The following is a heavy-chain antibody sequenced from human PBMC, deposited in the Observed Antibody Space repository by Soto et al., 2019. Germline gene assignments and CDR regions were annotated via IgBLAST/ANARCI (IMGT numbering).Heavy chain of an antibody. Sequence: PSETLSLTCAVYGGSFSGYYWSWIRQPPGKGLEWIGEINHSGSTNYNPSLKSRVTISVDTSKNQFSLKLSSVTAADTAVYYCARGSPYYYDSSGYSPARWFYPWGQGTLGSVSS. D-gene: IGHD3-22*01. CDR1: GGSFSGYY. J-gene: IGHJ5*02. CDR3: ARGSPYYYDSSGYSPARWFYP. CDR2: INHSGST. V-gene: IGHV4-34*01.